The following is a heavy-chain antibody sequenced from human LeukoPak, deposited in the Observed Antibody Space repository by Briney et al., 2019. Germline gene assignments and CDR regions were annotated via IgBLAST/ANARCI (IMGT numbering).Heavy chain of an antibody. J-gene: IGHJ4*02. Sequence: SETLSLTCTVSGGSISSYHWSWIRQPAGKGLEWIGHICTSGSTSYNPSLKSRVTMSVDTSKNQFSLKLSSVTAADTAVYYCARVRGYSGSYWGPFDYWGQGTLVTVSS. CDR2: ICTSGST. D-gene: IGHD1-26*01. CDR3: ARVRGYSGSYWGPFDY. V-gene: IGHV4-4*07. CDR1: GGSISSYH.